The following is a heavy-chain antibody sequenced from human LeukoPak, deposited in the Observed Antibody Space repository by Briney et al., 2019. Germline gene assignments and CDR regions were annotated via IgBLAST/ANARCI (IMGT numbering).Heavy chain of an antibody. Sequence: GGSLRLSCAASGFTFSSYSMNWVRQAPGQGLESVSSISRSSRHKYYADSVKGRFSISRDDADNSLFLQMNGLRVEDTAVYYCVRDMNTVTTCYLHHWGQGTLVTVSS. CDR3: VRDMNTVTTCYLHH. CDR1: GFTFSSYS. D-gene: IGHD4-17*01. J-gene: IGHJ1*01. V-gene: IGHV3-21*01. CDR2: ISRSSRHK.